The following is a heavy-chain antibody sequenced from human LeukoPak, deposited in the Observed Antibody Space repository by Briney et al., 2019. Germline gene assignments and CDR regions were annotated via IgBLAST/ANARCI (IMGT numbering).Heavy chain of an antibody. Sequence: GASVKVSCKASGYTFTTYNINWVRQAPGQGLECMGWISAYNGNTNYAQKLQGRVTMTTDTSTSTAYMELRSLRSDDTAVYYCARERKYSSGWYTYYYMDVWGKGTTVTVSS. J-gene: IGHJ6*03. V-gene: IGHV1-18*01. CDR1: GYTFTTYN. CDR2: ISAYNGNT. CDR3: ARERKYSSGWYTYYYMDV. D-gene: IGHD6-19*01.